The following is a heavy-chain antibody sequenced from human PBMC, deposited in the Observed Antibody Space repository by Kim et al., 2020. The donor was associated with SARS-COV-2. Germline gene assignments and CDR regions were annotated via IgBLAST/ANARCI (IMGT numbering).Heavy chain of an antibody. J-gene: IGHJ6*02. V-gene: IGHV1-46*01. Sequence: ASVKVSCKASGYTFTSYEMHWVRQAPGQGLEWMGMINPGSGRTAYPQNFQGRVTMTGDTSTSTVYMELSSLRSEDTAVYFCARRHHCSGGSCYGMDVWGQGATVTVSS. CDR1: GYTFTSYE. CDR3: ARRHHCSGGSCYGMDV. D-gene: IGHD2-15*01. CDR2: INPGSGRT.